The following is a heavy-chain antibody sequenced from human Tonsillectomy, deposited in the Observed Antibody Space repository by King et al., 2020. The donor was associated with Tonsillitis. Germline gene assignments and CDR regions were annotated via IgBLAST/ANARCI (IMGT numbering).Heavy chain of an antibody. V-gene: IGHV4-59*08. CDR1: GGSISSYY. J-gene: IGHJ2*01. CDR3: AAEDYGWYFDL. D-gene: IGHD4-17*01. CDR2: IYYSGST. Sequence: VQLQESGPGLVKPSETLSLTCTVSGGSISSYYWSWIRQPPGKGLEWIGYIYYSGSTNYNPSLKSRVTISVDTSKNQFSLKLSSVTAADTAVYYCAAEDYGWYFDLWGRGTLVTVSS.